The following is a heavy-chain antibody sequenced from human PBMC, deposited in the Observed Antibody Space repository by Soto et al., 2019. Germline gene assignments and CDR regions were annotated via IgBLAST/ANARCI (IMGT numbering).Heavy chain of an antibody. V-gene: IGHV4-4*02. Sequence: QVRLQESGPGLVKPSETLSLTCDVSSGTIGSSHWWSWFRQPPGEGLEWIGEIYYSGSTNYNSSLESRATISVDKSKNQFSLKLTSVTAADTAIYYCARARKDYNSGWSFDYWGQGTLVTVYS. CDR2: IYYSGST. CDR1: SGTIGSSHW. J-gene: IGHJ4*02. D-gene: IGHD6-19*01. CDR3: ARARKDYNSGWSFDY.